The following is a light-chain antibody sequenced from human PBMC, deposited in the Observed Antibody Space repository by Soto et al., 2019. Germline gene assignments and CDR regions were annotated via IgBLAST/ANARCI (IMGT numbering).Light chain of an antibody. V-gene: IGKV1-5*01. Sequence: DINMTRSLSTLSASVADEGTSTCRASQRISTWLAWYQQKPGKAPKLLISDASSLETGVPSRFSGSGSGTEFTLTINSLQPDDFATYYCQQYKSYWTFGQGTKVDIK. CDR3: QQYKSYWT. J-gene: IGKJ1*01. CDR2: DAS. CDR1: QRISTW.